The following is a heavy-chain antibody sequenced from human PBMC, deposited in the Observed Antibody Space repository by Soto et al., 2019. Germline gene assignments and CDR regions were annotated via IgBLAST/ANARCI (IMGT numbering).Heavy chain of an antibody. CDR1: GFTFSSYS. CDR2: ISSSSSYI. V-gene: IGHV3-21*01. Sequence: EVQLVESGGGLVKPGGSLRLSCAASGFTFSSYSMNWVRQAPGKGLEWVSSISSSSSYIYYADSVKGRFTISRDNAKNSLYLQMNSLRAEDTAVYYCARVRQWLALGAFDIWGQGTMFTVSS. CDR3: ARVRQWLALGAFDI. J-gene: IGHJ3*02. D-gene: IGHD6-19*01.